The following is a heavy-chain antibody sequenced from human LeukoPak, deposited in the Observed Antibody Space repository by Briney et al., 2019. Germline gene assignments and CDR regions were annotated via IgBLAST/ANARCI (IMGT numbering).Heavy chain of an antibody. D-gene: IGHD1-26*01. J-gene: IGHJ4*02. CDR1: GFTVSSNY. CDR2: IYAGGRT. CDR3: AKLYNGSYYS. V-gene: IGHV3-53*01. Sequence: PGGSLRLSCAASGFTVSSNYMSWVRQVPGKGLEWVSIIYAGGRTYFPDSVQGRFTISRDNSQNMLYLQLNSLRAEDTAVYYCAKLYNGSYYSWGQGTLVTVSS.